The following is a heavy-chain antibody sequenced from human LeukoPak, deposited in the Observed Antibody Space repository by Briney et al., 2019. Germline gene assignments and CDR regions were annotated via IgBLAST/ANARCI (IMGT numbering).Heavy chain of an antibody. CDR1: GFTFSSYG. D-gene: IGHD1-1*01. CDR3: ASLVPNWNVDY. CDR2: IWYDGSNK. Sequence: GGSLRLSCAASGFTFSSYGMHWVRQAPGKGLEWVAVIWYDGSNKYYADSVKGRFTISRDNSKNTLYLQMNSLRAEDTAVYYCASLVPNWNVDYWGQGTLVTVSS. J-gene: IGHJ4*02. V-gene: IGHV3-33*01.